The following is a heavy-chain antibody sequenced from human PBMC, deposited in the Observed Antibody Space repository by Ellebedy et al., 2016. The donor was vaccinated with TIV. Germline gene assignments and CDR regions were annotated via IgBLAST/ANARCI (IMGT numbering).Heavy chain of an antibody. CDR2: LTSDGRTA. Sequence: GGSLRLSCSASGFRLSDYAMYWIRQATGKGPEPVAGLTSDGRTAYYSDSVRGRFTISRDTSRSTLSLQMGSLRPDDTALYYCVKKSTRGPAGWAYFDSWGRGTLVTVSS. V-gene: IGHV3-64D*06. D-gene: IGHD1-26*01. CDR3: VKKSTRGPAGWAYFDS. J-gene: IGHJ4*02. CDR1: GFRLSDYA.